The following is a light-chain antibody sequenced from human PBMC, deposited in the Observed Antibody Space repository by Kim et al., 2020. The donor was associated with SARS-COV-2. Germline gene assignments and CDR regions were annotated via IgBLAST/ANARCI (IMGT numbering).Light chain of an antibody. CDR3: QTWGTGIHWV. CDR1: SGHSSYA. CDR2: LNSDGSH. J-gene: IGLJ3*02. V-gene: IGLV4-69*01. Sequence: VKLTCTLSSGHSSYAIAWHQQQPQKGPRYLMKLNSDGSHSKGDGIPDRFSGSSSGAERYLTISSLQSEDEADYYCQTWGTGIHWVFGGGTQLTVL.